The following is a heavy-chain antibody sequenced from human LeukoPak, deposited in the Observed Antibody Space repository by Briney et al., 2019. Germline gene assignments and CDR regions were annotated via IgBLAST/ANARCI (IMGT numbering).Heavy chain of an antibody. CDR3: ARETVTADY. Sequence: PGGSLRLSCAASGFIFTNYFMSWVRQAPGKGLEWVANIKQDGSEKYYVDSVKGRFTISRDNAKNSLYLQMNSLRAEDTAVYYCARETVTADYWGQGTLVTVSS. J-gene: IGHJ4*02. D-gene: IGHD2-21*02. V-gene: IGHV3-7*03. CDR2: IKQDGSEK. CDR1: GFIFTNYF.